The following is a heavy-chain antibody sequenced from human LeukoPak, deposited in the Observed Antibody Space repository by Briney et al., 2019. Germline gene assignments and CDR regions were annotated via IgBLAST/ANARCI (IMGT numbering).Heavy chain of an antibody. Sequence: SSESLSLTCAVYGGSFSGYYWSWIRRPPGKGLEWIGEINHSGSTNYNPSLKSRVTISVDTSKNQFSLKLSSVTAADTAVYYCARRGVVPAAMGGGNWFDPWGQGTLVTVSS. V-gene: IGHV4-34*01. D-gene: IGHD2-2*01. CDR1: GGSFSGYY. J-gene: IGHJ5*02. CDR3: ARRGVVPAAMGGGNWFDP. CDR2: INHSGST.